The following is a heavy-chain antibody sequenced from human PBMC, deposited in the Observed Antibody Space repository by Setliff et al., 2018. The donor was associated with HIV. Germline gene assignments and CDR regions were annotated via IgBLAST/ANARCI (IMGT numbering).Heavy chain of an antibody. V-gene: IGHV4-4*07. D-gene: IGHD3-10*01. CDR3: ARDAGPHYGSGPPLEY. CDR1: GGSISRYY. J-gene: IGHJ4*02. Sequence: NPSETLSLTCTVSGGSISRYYWSWIRQPAGKGLEWIGRIYPSGNINYNPSLKSRLTMSIDTSKNQFSLKLSSVTATDTAVYYCARDAGPHYGSGPPLEYWGQGIQVTVSS. CDR2: IYPSGNI.